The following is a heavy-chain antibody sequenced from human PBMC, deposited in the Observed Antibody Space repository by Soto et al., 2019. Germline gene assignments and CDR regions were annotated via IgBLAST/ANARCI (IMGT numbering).Heavy chain of an antibody. V-gene: IGHV1-3*01. CDR3: ARAQPYGSGSSPGDY. D-gene: IGHD3-10*01. CDR2: INAGNGNT. Sequence: ASVKVSCKASGYTFTSYAMHWVRQAPGQRLEWMGWINAGNGNTKYSQKFQGRVTITRDTSASTAYMELSSLRSEDTAVYYCARAQPYGSGSSPGDYWGQGTLVTVYS. J-gene: IGHJ4*02. CDR1: GYTFTSYA.